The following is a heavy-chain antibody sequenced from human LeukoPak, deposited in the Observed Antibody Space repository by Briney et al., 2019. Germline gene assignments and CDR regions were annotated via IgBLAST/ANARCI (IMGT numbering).Heavy chain of an antibody. Sequence: VSVKVSCKASGYTFTGYYMHWVRQAPGQGLEWMGWINPNSGGTNYAQKFQGRVTMTRDTSISTAYMELSRLRSDDTAVYYCARVHNKGFRYFDLWGRGTLVTVSS. D-gene: IGHD1-1*01. J-gene: IGHJ2*01. CDR2: INPNSGGT. CDR3: ARVHNKGFRYFDL. CDR1: GYTFTGYY. V-gene: IGHV1-2*02.